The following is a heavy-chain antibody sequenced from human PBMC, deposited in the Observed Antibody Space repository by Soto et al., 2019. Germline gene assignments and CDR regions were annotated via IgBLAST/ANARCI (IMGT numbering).Heavy chain of an antibody. V-gene: IGHV1-69*12. CDR2: IIPIFGTA. CDR1: GGTFSSYA. J-gene: IGHJ4*02. Sequence: QVQLVQSGAEVKKPGSSVKVSCKASGGTFSSYAISWVRQAPGQGLEWMGGIIPIFGTANYAQKFQGRVTITADESTSTAYMEQSSRRSEDTAVYSCARDRGYGDGSYSLDYWGQGTPVTVSS. CDR3: ARDRGYGDGSYSLDY. D-gene: IGHD4-17*01.